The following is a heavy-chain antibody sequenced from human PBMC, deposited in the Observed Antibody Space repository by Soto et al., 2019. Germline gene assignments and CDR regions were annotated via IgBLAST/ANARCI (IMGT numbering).Heavy chain of an antibody. V-gene: IGHV3-15*01. CDR3: TTDATVTAWFDP. CDR1: GFTFSNAW. Sequence: EVQLVESGGGLVKPGGSLRLSCADSGFTFSNAWMSWVRQAPGKGLEWVGRIKSKTDGGTTDYAALVKGRFTISRDDSKNTLYLQMNSLKTEDTAVYYCTTDATVTAWFDPWGQGTLVTVSS. D-gene: IGHD4-17*01. J-gene: IGHJ5*02. CDR2: IKSKTDGGTT.